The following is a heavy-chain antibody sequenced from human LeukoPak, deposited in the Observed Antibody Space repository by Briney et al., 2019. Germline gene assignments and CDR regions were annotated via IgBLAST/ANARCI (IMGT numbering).Heavy chain of an antibody. Sequence: GGSLRLSCGASGFTFSSYEMNWVRQAPGKGLEWVSYISSSGSTIYYADSVKGRFTISRDNAKNSLYLQMNSLRAEDTAVYYCARERVGATEDHFDYWGQGTLVTVSS. CDR3: ARERVGATEDHFDY. D-gene: IGHD1-26*01. V-gene: IGHV3-48*03. J-gene: IGHJ4*02. CDR2: ISSSGSTI. CDR1: GFTFSSYE.